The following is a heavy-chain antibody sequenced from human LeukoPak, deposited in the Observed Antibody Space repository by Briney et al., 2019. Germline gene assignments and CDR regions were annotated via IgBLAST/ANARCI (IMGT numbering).Heavy chain of an antibody. CDR3: ARRYPGGWFDP. V-gene: IGHV4-59*08. Sequence: PSETLSLTCTVSGGSIGSYYWSWIRQPPGKGLEWIGYIYYSRSTNYNPSLKSRVTISVDTSKNQFSLKLSSVTAADTAVYYCARRYPGGWFDPWGQGTLVTVSS. CDR2: IYYSRST. J-gene: IGHJ5*02. D-gene: IGHD2-8*02. CDR1: GGSIGSYY.